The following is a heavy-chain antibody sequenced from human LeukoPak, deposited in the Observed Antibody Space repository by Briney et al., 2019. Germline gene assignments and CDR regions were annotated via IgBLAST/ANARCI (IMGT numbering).Heavy chain of an antibody. D-gene: IGHD6-19*01. V-gene: IGHV4-39*01. CDR2: IYYTGST. J-gene: IGHJ4*02. CDR1: GGSISSSRYY. Sequence: KPSGTLSLTCTVSGGSISSSRYYWGWIRQPPGEGLEWIGTIYYTGSTYYKPSLKSRVTISVDTSKNQFSLKLSSVTAADTAVYYCARRSSGWYFFDYWGQGTLVTVSS. CDR3: ARRSSGWYFFDY.